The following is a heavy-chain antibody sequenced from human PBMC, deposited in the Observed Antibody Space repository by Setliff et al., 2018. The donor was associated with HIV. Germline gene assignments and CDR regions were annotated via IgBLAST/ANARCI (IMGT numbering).Heavy chain of an antibody. Sequence: ASVKVSCKASEYTFTDYYIHWVRQAPGQGLEWMGWINSASGGTNYAQNFQGRVTVTRDTSINTVYLEVNGLKSDDTAIYYCANKIDYGQYPFDYRGQGTLVTVSS. V-gene: IGHV1-2*02. J-gene: IGHJ4*02. CDR3: ANKIDYGQYPFDY. D-gene: IGHD4-17*01. CDR2: INSASGGT. CDR1: EYTFTDYY.